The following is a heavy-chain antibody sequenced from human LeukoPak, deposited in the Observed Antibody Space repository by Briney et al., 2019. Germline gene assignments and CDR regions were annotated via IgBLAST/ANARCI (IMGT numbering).Heavy chain of an antibody. V-gene: IGHV3-23*01. D-gene: IGHD3-22*01. Sequence: PGGSLRLSCAASGFTFSSHWMSWVRQAPGKGLEWVSAISGSGGSTYYADSVKGRFTISRDNSKNTLYLQMNSLRAEDTAVYYCARHVVALGFDYWGQGTLVTVSS. CDR3: ARHVVALGFDY. CDR2: ISGSGGST. CDR1: GFTFSSHW. J-gene: IGHJ4*02.